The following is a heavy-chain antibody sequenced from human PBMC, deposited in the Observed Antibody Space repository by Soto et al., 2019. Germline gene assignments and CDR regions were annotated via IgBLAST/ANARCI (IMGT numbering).Heavy chain of an antibody. CDR2: ISHDGNNT. J-gene: IGHJ4*02. CDR3: ARAPSGYCTNGVCVRFDY. D-gene: IGHD2-8*01. Sequence: QPGGSLRLSCAASGFTFSSYAMYWVRQAPGKGLEWMAFISHDGNNTYYADSVKGRFSISRDNSKNTLYLQMNSLRAEDTAVYYCARAPSGYCTNGVCVRFDYWGQGTLVTVPQ. V-gene: IGHV3-30-3*01. CDR1: GFTFSSYA.